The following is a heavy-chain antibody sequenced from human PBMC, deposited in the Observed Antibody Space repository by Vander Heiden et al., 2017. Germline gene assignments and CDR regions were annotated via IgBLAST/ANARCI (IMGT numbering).Heavy chain of an antibody. CDR3: AKTYCSGDNCGYYYGMDV. V-gene: IGHV1-18*01. CDR1: GYTFTSYG. CDR2: ISAHNGNT. D-gene: IGHD2-15*01. Sequence: QVQLVQSGAEVKKPGASVKVSCKASGYTFTSYGITWVRQATGQGLEWMGWISAHNGNTNYEQKVQGRVTMTTDTSTSTAYMELRSLRSDDTAVYYCAKTYCSGDNCGYYYGMDVWGQGTTVTVSS. J-gene: IGHJ6*02.